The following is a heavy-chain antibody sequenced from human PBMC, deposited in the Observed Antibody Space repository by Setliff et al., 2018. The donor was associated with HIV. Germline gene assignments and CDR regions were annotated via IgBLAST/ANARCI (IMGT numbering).Heavy chain of an antibody. D-gene: IGHD4-17*01. V-gene: IGHV4-31*03. Sequence: LSLTCTVSGGSISSGGYYWSWIRQHPGKGLEWIGYIYYSGTTYHNPSLKSRATISVDTSKNQFSLKLTSVTAADTAAYYCARHGDYSYFYYYYMDVWGKGTTVTVSS. CDR1: GGSISSGGYY. J-gene: IGHJ6*03. CDR3: ARHGDYSYFYYYYMDV. CDR2: IYYSGTT.